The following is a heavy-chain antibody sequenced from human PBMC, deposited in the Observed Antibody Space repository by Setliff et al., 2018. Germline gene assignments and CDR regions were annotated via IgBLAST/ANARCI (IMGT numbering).Heavy chain of an antibody. CDR2: IDHSGST. Sequence: SETLSLTCAVSGYSISSGYYWGWIRQPPGKGLEWIGSIDHSGSTHYNPSLKSRVTIAVDTAKNQFSLKLRSVTAADTAVYYCGRPLVGVTTGFENWGQGTLVTVSS. J-gene: IGHJ4*02. V-gene: IGHV4-38-2*01. D-gene: IGHD1-26*01. CDR3: GRPLVGVTTGFEN. CDR1: GYSISSGYY.